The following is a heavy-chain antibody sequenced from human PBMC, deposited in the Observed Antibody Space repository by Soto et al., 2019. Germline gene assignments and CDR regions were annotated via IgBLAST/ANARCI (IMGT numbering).Heavy chain of an antibody. CDR3: VYKLPQQWMSFSV. Sequence: QIILKESGPTLVKPTQTLTLTCNFSGFSLSTTSVGVGWIRQPPGKALEWLALIYWDGDKRYSPSQKRRLTIPKDTSKNHVVLTMTNMDPVDTGTYYCVYKLPQQWMSFSVWGQGTIVIVSS. V-gene: IGHV2-5*04. J-gene: IGHJ3*01. CDR1: GFSLSTTSVG. CDR2: IYWDGDK. D-gene: IGHD6-19*01.